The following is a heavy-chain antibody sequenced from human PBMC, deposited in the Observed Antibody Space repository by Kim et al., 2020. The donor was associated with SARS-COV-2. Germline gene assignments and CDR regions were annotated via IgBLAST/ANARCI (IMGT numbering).Heavy chain of an antibody. CDR3: TLGPTPTNAFDI. Sequence: GGSLRLSCAASGFTFSNAWMSWVRQAPGKGLEWVGRIKSKTDGGTTDYAAPVKGRFTISRDDSKNTLYLQMNSLKTEDTAVYYCTLGPTPTNAFDIWGQGTMVTVSS. J-gene: IGHJ3*02. V-gene: IGHV3-15*01. D-gene: IGHD1-1*01. CDR2: IKSKTDGGTT. CDR1: GFTFSNAW.